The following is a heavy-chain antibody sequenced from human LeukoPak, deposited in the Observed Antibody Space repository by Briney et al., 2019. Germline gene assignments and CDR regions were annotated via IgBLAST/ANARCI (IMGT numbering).Heavy chain of an antibody. D-gene: IGHD6-19*01. V-gene: IGHV3-23*01. CDR3: AKSIAVAPTSFDY. Sequence: GGSLRLSCAASGFTFTNYAMSWVRQAPGKGLEWVSAISGSGGSTYYADSVKGRFTISRDNSKNTLYLQMNSLRAEDTAVYYCAKSIAVAPTSFDYWGQGTLVTVSS. J-gene: IGHJ4*02. CDR2: ISGSGGST. CDR1: GFTFTNYA.